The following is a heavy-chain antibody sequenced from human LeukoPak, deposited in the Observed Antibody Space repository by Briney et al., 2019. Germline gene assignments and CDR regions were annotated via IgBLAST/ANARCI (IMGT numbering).Heavy chain of an antibody. CDR3: ARVSRGLDFDY. D-gene: IGHD6-19*01. Sequence: ASLTGRFTISRHNASISLFLEMDSLRAEDTAVYYCARVSRGLDFDYWGQGTLVTVSS. J-gene: IGHJ4*02. V-gene: IGHV3-7*01.